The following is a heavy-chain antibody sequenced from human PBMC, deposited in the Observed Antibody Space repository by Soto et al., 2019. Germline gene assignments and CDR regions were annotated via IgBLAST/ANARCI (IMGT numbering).Heavy chain of an antibody. CDR2: VNWNGGSK. CDR3: VSGARLNFDY. V-gene: IGHV3-20*04. Sequence: EVQLVESGGGLLRPGGSLRLSCAASGFIFDDYGMSWARQAPGKGLECVSGVNWNGGSKGYAALVKGRFTISSDNAKNFIFLKMDSMRVEDTAFYCCVSGARLNFDYWGQGTLVTVSS. CDR1: GFIFDDYG. D-gene: IGHD3-16*01. J-gene: IGHJ4*02.